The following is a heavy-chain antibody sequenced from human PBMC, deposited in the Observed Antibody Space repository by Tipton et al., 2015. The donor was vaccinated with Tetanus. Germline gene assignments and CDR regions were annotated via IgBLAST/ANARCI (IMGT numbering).Heavy chain of an antibody. CDR3: ARRRSAILSGSYHWYFDI. CDR1: GYNFTIYW. Sequence: QLVQSGAEVKKPGESLKISCKPPGYNFTIYWIGWVRQMPGKGLEWMGVINPTDYQTSYNPSFEGQVTISADRSINTAYLQWSSLQTSDTAMYFCARRRSAILSGSYHWYFDIWGRGTLVTVSS. D-gene: IGHD3-9*01. V-gene: IGHV5-51*01. CDR2: INPTDYQT. J-gene: IGHJ2*01.